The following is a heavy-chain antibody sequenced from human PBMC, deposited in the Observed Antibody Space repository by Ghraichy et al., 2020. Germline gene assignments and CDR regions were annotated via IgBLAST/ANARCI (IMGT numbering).Heavy chain of an antibody. CDR2: ISGSGGST. CDR3: AKDHIVASIEGYYFDY. J-gene: IGHJ4*02. Sequence: GGSLRLSCAASGFTFSSYAMSWVRQAPGKGLEWVSAISGSGGSTYYADSVKGRFTISRDNSKNTPYLQMNSLRAEDTAVYYCAKDHIVASIEGYYFDYWGQGTLVTVSS. CDR1: GFTFSSYA. V-gene: IGHV3-23*01. D-gene: IGHD5-12*01.